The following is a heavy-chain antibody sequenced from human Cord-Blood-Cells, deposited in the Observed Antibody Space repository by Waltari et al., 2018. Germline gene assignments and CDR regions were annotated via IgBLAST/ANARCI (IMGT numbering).Heavy chain of an antibody. J-gene: IGHJ3*02. CDR3: AHQGMTTVTLGSFDI. CDR1: GFSLSTSGVG. D-gene: IGHD4-17*01. V-gene: IGHV2-5*02. Sequence: QITLKESGPTLVKPTQTLTLTCTFSGFSLSTSGVGVGWIRQPPGKALEWLALIYWDDDKRYSPSLKSMLTITKDTSKNQVVLTMTNMDPVDTATYYCAHQGMTTVTLGSFDIWGQGTMVTVSS. CDR2: IYWDDDK.